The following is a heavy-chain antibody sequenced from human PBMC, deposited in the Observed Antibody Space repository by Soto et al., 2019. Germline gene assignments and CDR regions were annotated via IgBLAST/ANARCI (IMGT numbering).Heavy chain of an antibody. CDR2: IHWDDDK. CDR3: AHAGDYDLLTFDH. D-gene: IGHD4-17*01. CDR1: GFSLSTYHMG. V-gene: IGHV2-5*02. Sequence: QITVKASGPTLVRPAQHLTLTCDFSGFSLSTYHMGVAWIRQPPGKALEWLALIHWDDDKRYSPSLKDRLAISKSTSSNQVVLTITNVDPGDTATYFCAHAGDYDLLTFDHWGPVNLVTVSS. J-gene: IGHJ4*02.